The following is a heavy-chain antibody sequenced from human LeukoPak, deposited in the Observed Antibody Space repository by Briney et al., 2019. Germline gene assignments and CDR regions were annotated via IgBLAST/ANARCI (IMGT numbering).Heavy chain of an antibody. CDR1: GFTFSSYG. CDR3: AFLTAPDY. V-gene: IGHV3-30*02. Sequence: GGSLRLSCAASGFTFSSYGMHCVREAPGKGLEWVAFIRYDGSNKYYADSVKGRFTISRDNSKNTLYLQMNRLRAEYTAVYYCAFLTAPDYGRQRTRVTVS. CDR2: IRYDGSNK. D-gene: IGHD2-21*01. J-gene: IGHJ4*02.